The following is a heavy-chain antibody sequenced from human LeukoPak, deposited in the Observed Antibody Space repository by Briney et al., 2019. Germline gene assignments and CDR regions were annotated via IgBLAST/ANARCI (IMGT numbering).Heavy chain of an antibody. CDR2: IYYSGST. D-gene: IGHD6-13*01. Sequence: SETLSLTCTVSGGSISSSTYYWGWIRQPPGKGLEWIGSIYYSGSTYYNPSLNSRVTISVDTSKNQFSLKLSSVTAADTAVYYCARALRTAAVDYWGQGTLVTVSS. J-gene: IGHJ4*02. CDR1: GGSISSSTYY. V-gene: IGHV4-39*07. CDR3: ARALRTAAVDY.